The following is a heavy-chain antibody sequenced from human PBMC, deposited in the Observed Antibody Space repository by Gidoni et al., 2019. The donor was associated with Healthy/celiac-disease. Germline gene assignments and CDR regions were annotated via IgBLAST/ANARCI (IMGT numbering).Heavy chain of an antibody. CDR1: GGSISSSSYY. CDR3: ARHPCGGSCYHWGWFDP. CDR2: IYYSGST. V-gene: IGHV4-39*01. J-gene: IGHJ5*02. Sequence: QLQLQESGPGLVKPSETLSITCTVSGGSISSSSYYWGWIRQPPGKGLEWIGSIYYSGSTYYNPSLKSRVTISVDTSKNQFSLKLSSVTAADTAVYYCARHPCGGSCYHWGWFDPWGQGTLVTVSS. D-gene: IGHD2-15*01.